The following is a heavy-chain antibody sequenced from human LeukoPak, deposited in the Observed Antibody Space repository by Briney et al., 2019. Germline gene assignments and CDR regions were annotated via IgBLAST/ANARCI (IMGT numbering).Heavy chain of an antibody. CDR1: EFTFSTYG. J-gene: IGHJ3*02. D-gene: IGHD2-2*01. CDR2: IRYDGSDK. V-gene: IGHV3-30*02. CDR3: VKDMHQLLLDALDI. Sequence: PGGSLRLSCAASEFTFSTYGMHWVRQAPGKGLDWVAFIRYDGSDKYYADSVKGRFTISRDNSKNMLYLQMNSLRPEDTAVYYCVKDMHQLLLDALDIWGQGTMVTVSS.